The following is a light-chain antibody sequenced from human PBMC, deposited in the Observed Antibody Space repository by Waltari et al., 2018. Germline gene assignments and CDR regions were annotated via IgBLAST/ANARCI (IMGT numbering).Light chain of an antibody. V-gene: IGKV3-20*01. Sequence: EIVLTPSPGTLSLSPGERATVSCRASQSVSSSYLAWYQQKPGQAPRRLIYGASSRATGIPDSFSGSGSGTDFTLTISRLEPEDFAVYYCQQYGSSPFGGGTKVEIK. CDR3: QQYGSSP. CDR2: GAS. CDR1: QSVSSSY. J-gene: IGKJ4*01.